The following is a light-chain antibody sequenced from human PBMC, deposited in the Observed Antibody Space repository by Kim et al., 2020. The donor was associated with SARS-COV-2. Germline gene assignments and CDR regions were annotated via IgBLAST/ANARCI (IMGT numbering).Light chain of an antibody. CDR2: GKN. J-gene: IGLJ3*02. CDR1: ILRSYY. V-gene: IGLV3-19*01. CDR3: NSRDSSGNHWV. Sequence: AVGQTVTITCQGDILRSYYAICYHQKPRQAPVLVIYGKNTRPSVIPDRFSGSSSGNTASLTIPGAQAEDEADYYCNSRDSSGNHWVFGGGTKLTVL.